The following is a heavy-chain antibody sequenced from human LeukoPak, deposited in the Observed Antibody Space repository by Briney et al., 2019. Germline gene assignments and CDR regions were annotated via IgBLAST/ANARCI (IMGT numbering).Heavy chain of an antibody. V-gene: IGHV1-18*01. Sequence: ASVKVSCKASGYTFTSYGISWVRQAPGQGLEWMGWISAYNGNTNYAQKLQGRVTMTTDTSTSTAYMELRSLRSEDTAVYYCATLYYDSSGYYSLFDYWGQGTLVTVSS. CDR1: GYTFTSYG. J-gene: IGHJ4*02. CDR3: ATLYYDSSGYYSLFDY. D-gene: IGHD3-22*01. CDR2: ISAYNGNT.